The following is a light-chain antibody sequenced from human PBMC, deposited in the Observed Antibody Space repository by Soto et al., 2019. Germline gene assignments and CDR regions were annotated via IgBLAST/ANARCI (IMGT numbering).Light chain of an antibody. CDR2: AAS. CDR1: QNIRTY. CDR3: QHGHSPPYT. V-gene: IGKV1-39*01. J-gene: IGKJ2*01. Sequence: DIQMTQSPYSLSASVGDSVTITCRASQNIRTYLNWYQQKPGRAPKLLIHAASALPSGVPSRFSGSGSGTDFTPTRSGLQHDDSTTYYCQHGHSPPYTFGQGTKVEIK.